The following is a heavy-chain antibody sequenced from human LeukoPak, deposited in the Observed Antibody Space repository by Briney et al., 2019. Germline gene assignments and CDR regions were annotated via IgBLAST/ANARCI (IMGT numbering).Heavy chain of an antibody. V-gene: IGHV3-7*01. CDR3: AREAMVRGVPDAFDI. J-gene: IGHJ3*02. CDR1: GFTFSSYW. CDR2: IKQDGIEK. D-gene: IGHD3-10*01. Sequence: GGSLRLSCAGSGFTFSSYWMDWVRQAPGKGLEWVANIKQDGIEKYFVDSVKGRFAISRDNAKNSLYLQVNSLRAEDTAVYYCAREAMVRGVPDAFDIWGQGTMVTVSS.